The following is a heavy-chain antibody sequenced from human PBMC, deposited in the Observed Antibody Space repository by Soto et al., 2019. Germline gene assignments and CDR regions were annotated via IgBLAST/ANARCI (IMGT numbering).Heavy chain of an antibody. Sequence: GGSLRLSCAASGLTVSTDFMSWVRQAPGKGLEWVSLIYGGDKTFYADSVKGRFTISRDNSKNTLSLQMNSLRAEDTAVYYCARGNYYDSSGNYAYFGLWGQGTLVTVSS. CDR2: IYGGDKT. J-gene: IGHJ4*02. D-gene: IGHD3-22*01. V-gene: IGHV3-53*01. CDR3: ARGNYYDSSGNYAYFGL. CDR1: GLTVSTDF.